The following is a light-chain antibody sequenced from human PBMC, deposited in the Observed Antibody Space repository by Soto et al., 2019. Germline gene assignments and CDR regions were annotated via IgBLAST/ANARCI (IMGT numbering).Light chain of an antibody. CDR2: AAS. CDR3: QKYNSALWK. V-gene: IGKV1-27*01. CDR1: QGISNY. J-gene: IGKJ1*01. Sequence: DIQMTQSPSSLSASVGDRVTITCRASQGISNYLTWYQQKPGKVPKLLIYAASTLQSGVPSRFSGSRSGTDFTLTISSLQSEDVATYYCQKYNSALWKFGQGTKVDIK.